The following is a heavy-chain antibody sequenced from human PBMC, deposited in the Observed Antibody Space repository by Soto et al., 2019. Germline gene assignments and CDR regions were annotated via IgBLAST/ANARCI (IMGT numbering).Heavy chain of an antibody. J-gene: IGHJ5*02. CDR1: GFTVSSDY. V-gene: IGHV3-53*04. CDR3: ARESPFDP. Sequence: XGYLRLSCAASGFTVSSDYMSWVRQAPGKGLEWVSVIYSDGSTYYADSVKGRFTISRHNSKNTLYLQMNSLRAEDTAVYYCARESPFDPWGQGTPVTVSS. CDR2: IYSDGST.